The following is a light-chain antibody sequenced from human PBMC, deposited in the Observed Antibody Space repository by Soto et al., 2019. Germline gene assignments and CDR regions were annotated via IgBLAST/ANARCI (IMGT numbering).Light chain of an antibody. CDR3: QQSYMTPRT. V-gene: IGKV1-39*01. CDR2: AAS. CDR1: RDISNY. Sequence: DIQMTQSTSSLSASVGDRVTITCQASRDISNYLNWYLQKPGRAPQLLIYAASKLQSGVPSRFSGSGSGTDFTLTISSLQADDSATYFCQQSYMTPRTFGQGTKVDNK. J-gene: IGKJ1*01.